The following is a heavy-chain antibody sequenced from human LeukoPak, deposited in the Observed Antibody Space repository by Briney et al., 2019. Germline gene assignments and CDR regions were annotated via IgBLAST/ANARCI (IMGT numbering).Heavy chain of an antibody. V-gene: IGHV3-23*01. D-gene: IGHD6-13*01. CDR2: ISGSGGST. CDR3: ARAGGSSSWYYFDY. Sequence: GGSLRLSCAASGFTFSSYAMSWVRQAPGKGLEWVSAISGSGGSTYYADSVKGRFTISRDNAKNSLYLQVNSLRAEDTAVYYCARAGGSSSWYYFDYWGQGTLVTVSS. J-gene: IGHJ4*02. CDR1: GFTFSSYA.